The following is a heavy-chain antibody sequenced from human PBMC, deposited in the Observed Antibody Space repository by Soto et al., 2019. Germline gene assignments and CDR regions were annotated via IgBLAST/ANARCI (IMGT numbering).Heavy chain of an antibody. CDR1: GFTFSSYG. CDR2: ISYDGSNK. D-gene: IGHD1-26*01. CDR3: ANAPALGATTIDY. Sequence: GGTLRLTCAASGFTFSSYGMHWVRQAPGKGLEWVAFISYDGSNKYYADSVKSRFTISRDTSKNTLYLQRNSLRPEDTAVYYWANAPALGATTIDYWGQGTLVTVSS. J-gene: IGHJ4*02. V-gene: IGHV3-30*18.